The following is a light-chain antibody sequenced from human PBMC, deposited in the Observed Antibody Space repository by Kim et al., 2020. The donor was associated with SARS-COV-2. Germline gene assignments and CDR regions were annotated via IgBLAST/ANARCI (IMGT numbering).Light chain of an antibody. CDR1: QSVSSSY. V-gene: IGKV3-20*01. CDR3: QQYGSSPPTWT. J-gene: IGKJ1*01. CDR2: GAS. Sequence: GERATPSCRTSQSVSSSYLAWYQQKPGQAPRLLIYGASSRATGIPDRISGSGSGTDFTLTISRLEPEDFAVYYCQQYGSSPPTWTFGQGTKVDIK.